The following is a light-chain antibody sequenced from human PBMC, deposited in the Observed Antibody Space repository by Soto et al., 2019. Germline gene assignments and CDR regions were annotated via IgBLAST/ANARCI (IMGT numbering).Light chain of an antibody. Sequence: QSVLTQPPSVSGAPGQRVTISCTGSSSNIGAHYDVHWYQQLPGTAPKLLIYGNSNRPSGVPDRFSGSKSGTSASLAISGLRSEDEADYYCVSWDDSLSGLVFGTGTKLTVL. CDR1: SSNIGAHYD. CDR2: GNS. CDR3: VSWDDSLSGLV. V-gene: IGLV1-40*01. J-gene: IGLJ1*01.